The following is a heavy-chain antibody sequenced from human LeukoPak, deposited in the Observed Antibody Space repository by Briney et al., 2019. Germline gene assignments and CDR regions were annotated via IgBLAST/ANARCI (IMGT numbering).Heavy chain of an antibody. CDR3: AKEVSLGRGSGSYYYYYYGMDV. CDR1: GFAFSKYA. CDR2: ISYDGSNK. V-gene: IGHV3-30*04. J-gene: IGHJ6*02. Sequence: GGSLRLSCAASGFAFSKYAMHWVRQAPGKGLEWVAVISYDGSNKYYADSVKGRFTISRDNSKNTLYLQMNSLRAEDTAVYYCAKEVSLGRGSGSYYYYYYGMDVWGQGTTVTVSS. D-gene: IGHD3-10*01.